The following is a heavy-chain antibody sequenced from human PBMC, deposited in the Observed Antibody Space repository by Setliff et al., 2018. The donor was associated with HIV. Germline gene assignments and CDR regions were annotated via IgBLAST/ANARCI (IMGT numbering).Heavy chain of an antibody. V-gene: IGHV4-39*01. CDR2: IFYTGST. CDR3: ARRGRDGVFIMFATGFDP. D-gene: IGHD2-8*01. J-gene: IGHJ5*02. Sequence: PSETLSLTCIVSGDSISSSSYHWGWIRQPPGRGLEWIGDIFYTGSTYYNPSLKSRVAISVDTSENQFSLKLNSVTAADTAVYYCARRGRDGVFIMFATGFDPWGQGALVTVSS. CDR1: GDSISSSSYH.